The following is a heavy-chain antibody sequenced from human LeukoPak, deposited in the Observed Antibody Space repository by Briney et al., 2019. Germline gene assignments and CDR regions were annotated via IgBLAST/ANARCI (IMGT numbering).Heavy chain of an antibody. V-gene: IGHV1-69*13. CDR1: GGPLTTSA. J-gene: IGHJ4*02. CDR2: IIPIFGTA. Sequence: GAPVKTSCKASGGPLTTSAISWVQQAPGQGLKWMGGIIPIFGTANYAQKFQGRVTITADESTSTVYMELSSLRSEDTAVYYCARVHIGRDSSPFDYWGQGTLVTVSS. CDR3: ARVHIGRDSSPFDY. D-gene: IGHD3-22*01.